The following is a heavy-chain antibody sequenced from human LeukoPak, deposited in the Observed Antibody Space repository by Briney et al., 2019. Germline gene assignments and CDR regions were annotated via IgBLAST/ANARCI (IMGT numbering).Heavy chain of an antibody. V-gene: IGHV4-39*01. CDR3: ARQTPRDGYNYYD. J-gene: IGHJ4*02. Sequence: PSETLSLTCTVSGGSISSSSYYWGWIRQPPGKGLEWIGSIYYSGSTYYNPSLKSRVTISVDTSKNQFSLKLSSVTAADTAVYYCARQTPRDGYNYYDWGQGTLVTVSS. CDR2: IYYSGST. CDR1: GGSISSSSYY. D-gene: IGHD5-24*01.